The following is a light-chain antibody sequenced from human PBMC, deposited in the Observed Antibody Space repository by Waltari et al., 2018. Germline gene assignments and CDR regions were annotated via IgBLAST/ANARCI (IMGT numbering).Light chain of an antibody. CDR3: CSYAGAYRV. J-gene: IGLJ1*01. CDR2: DVN. V-gene: IGLV2-11*01. CDR1: KSDVGGYNY. Sequence: QSALTQPRSVSGSPGQSVTISCTGPKSDVGGYNYVSWYQHHPGKAPKFIIYDVNKRPSGVPDRFSGAKSGNTASLTISGLQADDEADYFCCSYAGAYRVFGTGTKVTVL.